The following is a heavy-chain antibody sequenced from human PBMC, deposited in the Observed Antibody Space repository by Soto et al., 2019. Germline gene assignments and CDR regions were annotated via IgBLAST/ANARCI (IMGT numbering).Heavy chain of an antibody. D-gene: IGHD2-2*01. Sequence: GGSPRLSCAASGFTFSSYSMNWVRQAPGKGLEWVSYISSSSSTIYYADSVKGRFAISRDNAKNSLYLHMNSLRAEDTAVYYCARDLPYCSSTSCYSRTFDIWGQGTMVTVSS. CDR3: ARDLPYCSSTSCYSRTFDI. CDR2: ISSSSSTI. V-gene: IGHV3-48*01. J-gene: IGHJ3*02. CDR1: GFTFSSYS.